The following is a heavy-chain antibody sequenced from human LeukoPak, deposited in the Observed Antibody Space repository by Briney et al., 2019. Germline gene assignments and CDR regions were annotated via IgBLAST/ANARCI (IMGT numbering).Heavy chain of an antibody. CDR1: GGSISSGNYY. CDR2: IYYSGST. D-gene: IGHD4-17*01. J-gene: IGHJ2*01. V-gene: IGHV4-30-4*01. Sequence: PSETLSLTCTVSGGSISSGNYYWSWIRQPPGKGLEWIGYIYYSGSTYYNPSLKSRVTISVDTSKNQFSLKLSSVTAADTAVYYCASLGDYGGWYFDLWGRGALVTVSS. CDR3: ASLGDYGGWYFDL.